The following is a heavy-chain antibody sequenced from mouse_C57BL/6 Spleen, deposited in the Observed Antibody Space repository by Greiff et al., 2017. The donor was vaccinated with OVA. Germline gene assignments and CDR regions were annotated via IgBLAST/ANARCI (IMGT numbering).Heavy chain of an antibody. J-gene: IGHJ2*01. V-gene: IGHV1-69*01. CDR1: GYTFTSYW. CDR3: ARGGGYLDY. CDR2: IDPSDSYT. Sequence: QVQLQQPGAELVMPGASVKLSCKASGYTFTSYWMHWVKQRPGQGLEWIGEIDPSDSYTNYNQKFKGKSTLTVDKSSSTAYMQLSSLTSEDSAVYYCARGGGYLDYWGQGTTLTVSS.